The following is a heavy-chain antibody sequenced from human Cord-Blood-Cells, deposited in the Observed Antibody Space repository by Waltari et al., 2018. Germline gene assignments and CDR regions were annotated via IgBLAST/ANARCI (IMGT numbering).Heavy chain of an antibody. CDR2: ISYDGSNK. V-gene: IGHV3-30*18. CDR3: AKEGGYCSSTSCYIFDY. D-gene: IGHD2-2*02. Sequence: APGKGLEWVAVISYDGSNKYYADSVKGRFTISRDNSKNTLYLQMNSLRAEDTAVYYCAKEGGYCSSTSCYIFDYLGQGTLVTVSS. J-gene: IGHJ4*02.